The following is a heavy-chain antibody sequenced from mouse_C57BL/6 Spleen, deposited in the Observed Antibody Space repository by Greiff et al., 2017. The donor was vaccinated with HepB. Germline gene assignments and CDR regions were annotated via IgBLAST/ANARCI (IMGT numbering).Heavy chain of an antibody. J-gene: IGHJ2*01. D-gene: IGHD1-1*01. CDR3: ASGGYYGSSSFDY. CDR2: INPNYGTT. V-gene: IGHV1-39*01. Sequence: VQLQQSGPELVKPGASVKISCKASGYSFTDYNMNWVKQSHGKSLEWIGEINPNYGTTSYNQKFKGKATLTVDQSSSTAYMQLNSLTSEDSAVYYCASGGYYGSSSFDYWGQGTTLTVSS. CDR1: GYSFTDYN.